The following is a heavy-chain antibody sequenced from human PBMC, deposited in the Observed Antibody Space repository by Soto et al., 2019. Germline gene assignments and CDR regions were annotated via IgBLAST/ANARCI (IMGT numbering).Heavy chain of an antibody. CDR1: GYTFTTYA. Sequence: VQSGAEVKNPGASVKVSCKTSGYTFTTYAMHWVRQAPGQGLEWMGRINADNGDTTFSQKFQGRVTIVRDTSESTVYMELSSLRSEDTALYYCAGLWNGHYLGDFDIWGQGTMVVVSS. D-gene: IGHD1-1*01. V-gene: IGHV1-3*01. J-gene: IGHJ3*02. CDR3: AGLWNGHYLGDFDI. CDR2: INADNGDT.